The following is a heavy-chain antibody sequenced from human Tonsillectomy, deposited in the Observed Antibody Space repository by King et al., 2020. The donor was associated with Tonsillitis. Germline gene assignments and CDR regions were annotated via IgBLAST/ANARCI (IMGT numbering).Heavy chain of an antibody. CDR2: INSDGSST. CDR1: GFTFSRYW. D-gene: IGHD2-8*02. CDR3: ASESGTGGRYFDY. J-gene: IGHJ4*02. V-gene: IGHV3-74*01. Sequence: VQLVESGGGLVQPGGSLRLSCAASGFTFSRYWMHWVRQAPGKGLVWVSRINSDGSSTSYADSVKGRFTISRDNAKNTLYLQMNSLRAEDTAVYYCASESGTGGRYFDYWGQGTLVTVSS.